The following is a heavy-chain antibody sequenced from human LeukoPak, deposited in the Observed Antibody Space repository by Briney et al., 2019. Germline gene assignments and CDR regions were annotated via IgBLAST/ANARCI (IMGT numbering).Heavy chain of an antibody. CDR2: INHSGST. Sequence: PSETLSLTCAVYGGSFSGYYWSWIRQPPGKGLEWIGEINHSGSTNYNPSLKSRVTISVDTSKNQFSLKLSSATAADTAVYYCARGSKYQLLFPRIWFDPWGQGTLVTVSS. J-gene: IGHJ5*02. CDR3: ARGSKYQLLFPRIWFDP. V-gene: IGHV4-34*01. D-gene: IGHD2-2*01. CDR1: GGSFSGYY.